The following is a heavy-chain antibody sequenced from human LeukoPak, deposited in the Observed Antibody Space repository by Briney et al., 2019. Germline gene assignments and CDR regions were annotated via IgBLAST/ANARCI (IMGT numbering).Heavy chain of an antibody. J-gene: IGHJ4*02. Sequence: ASVKVSCKASGYTFTSYYMHWVRQAPGQGPEWMGIINPSGGSTSYAQKFQGRVTMTRDTSTSTVYMELSSLRSEDTAVYYCARDLLEYVEMATVSSYGYWGQGTLVTVSS. CDR2: INPSGGST. CDR3: ARDLLEYVEMATVSSYGY. V-gene: IGHV1-46*01. CDR1: GYTFTSYY. D-gene: IGHD5-24*01.